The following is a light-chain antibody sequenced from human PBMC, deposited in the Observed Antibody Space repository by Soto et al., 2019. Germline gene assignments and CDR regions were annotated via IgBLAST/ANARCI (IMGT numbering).Light chain of an antibody. CDR3: KQSDNLPLT. V-gene: IGKV1-33*01. CDR1: QDINNY. J-gene: IGKJ4*01. CDR2: DAS. Sequence: DIQMTQSPSSLSASVGDRVTITCQASQDINNYLNWYQQKPGKAPKVLIYDASKVETGGPSRFSGSGFGTDFTFTISSLQPEDIATYYCKQSDNLPLTFGGGTKVEI.